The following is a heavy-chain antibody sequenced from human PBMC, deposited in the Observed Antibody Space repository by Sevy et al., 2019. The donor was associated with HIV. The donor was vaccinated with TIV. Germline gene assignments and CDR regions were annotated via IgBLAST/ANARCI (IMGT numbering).Heavy chain of an antibody. J-gene: IGHJ4*02. V-gene: IGHV4-38-2*01. CDR2: MYYSGST. D-gene: IGHD6-13*01. CDR1: GYSISSRYY. Sequence: SETLSLTCAVSGYSISSRYYWGWVRQPPRKGLEWIASMYYSGSTYYNPSLRSRVTISLDTSENQFSLKLTSVTAADTAVYYCASDITSNWLFFDYWGQGILVTVSS. CDR3: ASDITSNWLFFDY.